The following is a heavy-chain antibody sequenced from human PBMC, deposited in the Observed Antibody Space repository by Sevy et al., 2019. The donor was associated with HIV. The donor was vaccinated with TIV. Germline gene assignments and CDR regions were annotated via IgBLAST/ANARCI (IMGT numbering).Heavy chain of an antibody. D-gene: IGHD1-1*01. J-gene: IGHJ4*02. CDR3: AKTGGPKRVGYFDY. V-gene: IGHV3-23*01. CDR2: ISGSGGST. CDR1: GFTFSSYA. Sequence: GGSLRLSCAASGFTFSSYAMSWVRQAPGKGLEWISAISGSGGSTYYADSVKGRFTISRDNSKNTLYLQMNSLRAEHTASSYCAKTGGPKRVGYFDYWGQGTLVTVSS.